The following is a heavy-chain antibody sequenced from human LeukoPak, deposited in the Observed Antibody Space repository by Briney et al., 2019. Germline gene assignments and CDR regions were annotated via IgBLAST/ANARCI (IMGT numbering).Heavy chain of an antibody. D-gene: IGHD2-2*01. CDR2: TYYRSKWYN. Sequence: SQTLSLTCAISGDTVSSNSAAWNWIRQSPSRGLEWLGRTYYRSKWYNDYAVSVKSRITINPDTSKNQFSLQLNSVTPEDTAVYYCARVVQVYCSTTSRYVGAFDIWGQGTMVTVSS. V-gene: IGHV6-1*01. CDR3: ARVVQVYCSTTSRYVGAFDI. J-gene: IGHJ3*02. CDR1: GDTVSSNSAA.